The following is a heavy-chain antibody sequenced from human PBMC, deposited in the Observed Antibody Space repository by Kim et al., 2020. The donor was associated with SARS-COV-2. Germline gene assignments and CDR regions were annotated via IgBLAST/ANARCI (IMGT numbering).Heavy chain of an antibody. V-gene: IGHV3-74*01. CDR3: VRSDYYDNSGYYYGQ. D-gene: IGHD3-22*01. J-gene: IGHJ4*02. Sequence: GSVKGSFTISRDDAKKTLYLQMSSLRAEDTAIYYCVRSDYYDNSGYYYGQWGQGTLVTVSP.